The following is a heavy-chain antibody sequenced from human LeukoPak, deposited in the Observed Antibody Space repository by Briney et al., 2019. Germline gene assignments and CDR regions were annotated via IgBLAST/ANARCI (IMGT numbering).Heavy chain of an antibody. J-gene: IGHJ5*02. CDR2: IYYSGST. D-gene: IGHD5-18*01. V-gene: IGHV4-59*06. Sequence: SETLSLTCTVSGGSISSYYWSWIRQHPGKGLEWIGYIYYSGSTYYNPSLKSRVTISVDTSKNQFSLKLSSVTAADTAVYYCARVGEYSYGFPLRRVYNWFDPWGQGTLVTVSS. CDR3: ARVGEYSYGFPLRRVYNWFDP. CDR1: GGSISSYY.